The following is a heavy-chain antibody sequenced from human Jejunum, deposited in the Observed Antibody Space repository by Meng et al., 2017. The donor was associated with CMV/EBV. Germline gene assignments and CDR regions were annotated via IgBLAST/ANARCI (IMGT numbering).Heavy chain of an antibody. CDR1: GFTFSSYG. V-gene: IGHV3-21*01. Sequence: GFTFSSYGMHWVRQAPGKGLEWLSYISGSSTYIYHADSVKGRFTISRDNAKNSVYLQMNRLRAEDTAVYYCARAIDYGDPNWFDPWGQGTLVTVSS. J-gene: IGHJ5*02. CDR2: ISGSSTYI. D-gene: IGHD4-17*01. CDR3: ARAIDYGDPNWFDP.